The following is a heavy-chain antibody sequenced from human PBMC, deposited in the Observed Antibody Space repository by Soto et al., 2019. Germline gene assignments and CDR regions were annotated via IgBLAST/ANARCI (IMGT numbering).Heavy chain of an antibody. CDR2: ISGNGAST. D-gene: IGHD3-22*01. J-gene: IGHJ6*02. CDR3: AKDSGYYDTSGYFHWGDYGMVV. V-gene: IGHV3-23*01. CDR1: GFTSSSYA. Sequence: PGGSLRLSCEGSGFTSSSYAMSWVRQAPGRGLEWVSGISGNGASTYYADSVKGRFTLTRDNSMSTLFLEVNCLRAEDTAVYYCAKDSGYYDTSGYFHWGDYGMVVWGQGATVTVSS.